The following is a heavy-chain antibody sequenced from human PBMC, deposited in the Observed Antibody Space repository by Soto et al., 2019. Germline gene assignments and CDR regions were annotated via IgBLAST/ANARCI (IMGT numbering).Heavy chain of an antibody. D-gene: IGHD3-9*01. CDR1: GFNLGSYW. CDR3: VRGGLGPFDF. V-gene: IGHV3-74*01. CDR2: INDYGTTI. J-gene: IGHJ4*02. Sequence: PGGSLRLSCAASGFNLGSYWMHWVRQAPGKGLVWVSRINDYGTTINYAESVEGRFTISRDDAKSEVYLQMNNLRAEDTAVYYCVRGGLGPFDFWCQGALVTVSS.